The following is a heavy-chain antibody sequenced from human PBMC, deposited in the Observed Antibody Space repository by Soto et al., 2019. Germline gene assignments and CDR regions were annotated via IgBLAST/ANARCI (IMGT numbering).Heavy chain of an antibody. V-gene: IGHV1-46*01. J-gene: IGHJ4*02. D-gene: IGHD3-22*01. CDR3: ARDPYYDITPLEAFFDF. CDR2: INPNGGRT. CDR1: GYIFTNYY. Sequence: QVQLVQSGAEVKEPGASVKVSCKASGYIFTNYYVHWVRQAPGQGLEWMGMINPNGGRTTYAQNFRDRVRMTSDTSTNTIYMELDSLRSDDTATYYCARDPYYDITPLEAFFDFWGQGTLVTVSS.